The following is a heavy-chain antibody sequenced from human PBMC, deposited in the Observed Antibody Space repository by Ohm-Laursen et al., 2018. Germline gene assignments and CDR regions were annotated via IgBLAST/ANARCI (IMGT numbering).Heavy chain of an antibody. J-gene: IGHJ4*02. CDR1: GDSISSYY. Sequence: SDTLSLTCTVSGDSISSYYWGWIRQPPGKGLEWIGSIYSRGSTYYNPSLESRVTISVDTSKNQFSLKLSSVTATDTAVYFCARDSDYGDYTWGYWGQGTQVTVSS. D-gene: IGHD4-17*01. V-gene: IGHV4-39*02. CDR3: ARDSDYGDYTWGY. CDR2: IYSRGST.